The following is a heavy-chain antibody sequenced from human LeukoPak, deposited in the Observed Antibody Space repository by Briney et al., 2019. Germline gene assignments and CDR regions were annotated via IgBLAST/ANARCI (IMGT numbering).Heavy chain of an antibody. V-gene: IGHV3-30*02. J-gene: IGHJ4*02. CDR1: GFTFSSYG. Sequence: GGSLRLSCAASGFTFSSYGMHWVRQAPGKGLEWVAFIRYDGNNKYYADSVKGRFTMSRDNSKNTLYLQMNSLRAEDTAVYHCAFGRLGELSHFDYWGQGTLVTVSS. D-gene: IGHD3-16*02. CDR3: AFGRLGELSHFDY. CDR2: IRYDGNNK.